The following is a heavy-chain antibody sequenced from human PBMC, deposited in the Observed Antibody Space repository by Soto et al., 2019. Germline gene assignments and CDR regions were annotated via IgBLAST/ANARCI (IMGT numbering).Heavy chain of an antibody. CDR1: GFTFSSYR. J-gene: IGHJ5*02. CDR2: ISSSSSYI. V-gene: IGHV3-21*01. Sequence: EVQLVESGGGLVKPGGSLRLSCAASGFTFSSYRMNWVRQAPGKGLEWVSSISSSSSYIYYADSVKGRFTISRDNAKNSLKLQMNSLMAEDTAVYYCARDSHIYNCNPLGSRFDPWGQGTLVTVSS. D-gene: IGHD1-20*01. CDR3: ARDSHIYNCNPLGSRFDP.